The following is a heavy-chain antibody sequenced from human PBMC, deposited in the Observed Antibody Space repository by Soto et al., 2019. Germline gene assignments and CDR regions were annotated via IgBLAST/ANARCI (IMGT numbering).Heavy chain of an antibody. CDR1: GFTFDDYA. CDR3: AKDLSGGVDTGYFDY. J-gene: IGHJ4*02. CDR2: ISWNSGSI. D-gene: IGHD5-18*01. V-gene: IGHV3-9*01. Sequence: PGGSLRLSCAASGFTFDDYAMHWVRQAPGKGLEWVSGISWNSGSIGYADSVKGRFTISRDNAKNSLYLQMNSLRAEDTALYYCAKDLSGGVDTGYFDYWGQGTLVTVSS.